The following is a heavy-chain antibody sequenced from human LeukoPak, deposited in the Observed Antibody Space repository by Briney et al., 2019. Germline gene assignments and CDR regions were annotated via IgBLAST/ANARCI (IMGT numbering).Heavy chain of an antibody. J-gene: IGHJ4*02. CDR1: GFTFSNYA. CDR3: AKDQRFGDLDDY. D-gene: IGHD3-10*01. V-gene: IGHV3-23*01. CDR2: ISRSAITT. Sequence: GGSLRLSCTTSGFTFSNYAMSWVRQAPGKGLEWVSSISRSAITTYYADSVKGRFAISRDNSKNTLYLQMTSLRAEDTAVYYCAKDQRFGDLDDYRGQGTLVTVSS.